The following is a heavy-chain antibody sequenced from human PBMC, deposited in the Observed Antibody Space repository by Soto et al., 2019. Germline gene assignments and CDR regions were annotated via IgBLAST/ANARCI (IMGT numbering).Heavy chain of an antibody. Sequence: QVQLVQSGAEVKEPGASVKVSCKASGYTFTKYYLHWVRQAPGQGLEWMGVISPSGGSTTYAQKFQGRVTMTRDTSTSTVYMELSSLRSDDTAVYWCVRGVASGFLFDYWGQGTLVTVSS. CDR2: ISPSGGST. CDR3: VRGVASGFLFDY. D-gene: IGHD6-19*01. J-gene: IGHJ4*02. CDR1: GYTFTKYY. V-gene: IGHV1-46*01.